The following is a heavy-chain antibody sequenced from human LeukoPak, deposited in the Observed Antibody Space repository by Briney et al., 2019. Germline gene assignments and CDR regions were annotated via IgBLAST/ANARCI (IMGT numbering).Heavy chain of an antibody. CDR1: GGSFTSYT. V-gene: IGHV1-69*13. CDR2: IIPIFGTA. CDR3: ARAGGEFLGWLQPQYFDY. Sequence: ASVKVSCKASGGSFTSYTFTWVRQAPGQGLEWMGGIIPIFGTANYAQKFQGRVTITADESTSTAYMELSSLRSEDTAVYYCARAGGEFLGWLQPQYFDYWGQGTLVTVSS. J-gene: IGHJ4*02. D-gene: IGHD5-24*01.